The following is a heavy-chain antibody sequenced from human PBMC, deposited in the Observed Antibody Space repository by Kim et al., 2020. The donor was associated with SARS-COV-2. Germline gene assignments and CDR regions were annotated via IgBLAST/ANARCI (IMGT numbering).Heavy chain of an antibody. CDR3: ARHSRSSSSALDY. Sequence: SSPSFQGQVTIAAEKSISTAYLQWNSLKASDTATYYCARHSRSSSSALDYWGQGTLVTVSS. J-gene: IGHJ4*02. V-gene: IGHV5-51*01. D-gene: IGHD6-6*01.